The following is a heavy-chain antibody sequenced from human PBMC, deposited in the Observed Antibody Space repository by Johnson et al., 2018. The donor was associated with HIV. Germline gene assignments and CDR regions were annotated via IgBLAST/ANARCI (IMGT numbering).Heavy chain of an antibody. D-gene: IGHD3-10*01. CDR3: ASTGSGSDDAFDI. J-gene: IGHJ3*02. CDR1: GFTFSDYY. Sequence: QVQLVESGGGLVKPGGSLRLSCAASGFTFSDYYMSWIRQAPGKGLEWVSYISGSGFDTFYADSVKGRFTISRDNAKKSLYLQMSSLKAEDTAVYYCASTGSGSDDAFDIWGQGTMVTVS. CDR2: ISGSGFDT. V-gene: IGHV3-11*04.